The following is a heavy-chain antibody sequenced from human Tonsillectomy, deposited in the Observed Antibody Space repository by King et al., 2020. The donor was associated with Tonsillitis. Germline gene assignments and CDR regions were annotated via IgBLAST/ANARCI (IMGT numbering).Heavy chain of an antibody. CDR1: GYSFTSYW. D-gene: IGHD3-16*01. J-gene: IGHJ6*02. Sequence: VQLVESGAEVKKPGESLRISCKGSGYSFTSYWISWVRQMPGKGLEWMGRIDTSDSYTNYSPSFQGHVTISADKSISTAYLQWSSLKASDTAMYYCARHVRVFAKSKYYYYYGMDVWGQGTTVTVSS. V-gene: IGHV5-10-1*03. CDR2: IDTSDSYT. CDR3: ARHVRVFAKSKYYYYYGMDV.